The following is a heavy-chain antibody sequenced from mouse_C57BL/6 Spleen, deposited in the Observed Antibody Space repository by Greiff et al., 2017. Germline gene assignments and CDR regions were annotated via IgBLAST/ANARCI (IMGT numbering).Heavy chain of an antibody. V-gene: IGHV7-1*01. CDR2: SRNKANDYTT. Sequence: EVKLVESGGGLVQSGRSLRLSCATSGFTFSDFYMEWVRQAPGKGLEWIAASRNKANDYTTEYSASVKGRFIVSRDTSQSILYLQMNALRAEDTAIYYCARDAGGNWDGDWYFDVWGTGTTVTVSS. CDR3: ARDAGGNWDGDWYFDV. J-gene: IGHJ1*03. D-gene: IGHD4-1*01. CDR1: GFTFSDFY.